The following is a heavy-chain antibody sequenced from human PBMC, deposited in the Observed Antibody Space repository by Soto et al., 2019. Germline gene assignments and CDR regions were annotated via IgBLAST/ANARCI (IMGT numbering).Heavy chain of an antibody. CDR2: ISGRSEAI. CDR3: ERDGGRGYGMDV. J-gene: IGHJ6*01. CDR1: GFTLSNYH. D-gene: IGHD3-16*01. V-gene: IGHV3-48*02. Sequence: EEQLVESGGGLVQPGGSLRLTCAASGFTLSNYHMDWVRQAPGQGLEWVAYISGRSEAIYYAASVKGRFTVSRDNARNSRHLKMSSLRDEDTAVYYCERDGGRGYGMDVWGQGTTVTVSS.